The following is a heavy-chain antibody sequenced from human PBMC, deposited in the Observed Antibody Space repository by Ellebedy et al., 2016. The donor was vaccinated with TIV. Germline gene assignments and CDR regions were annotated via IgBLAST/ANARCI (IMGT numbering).Heavy chain of an antibody. Sequence: SETLSLTXTVSGGAISSSSYYWGCIRQPPGKGLEWIGSIYYSGSTYYNPSLKNRVTISVDTSKNQFSLKLSSVTDADTAGYYCARSYGSGSYYPTFDFWGQGTLVTVSS. J-gene: IGHJ4*02. CDR3: ARSYGSGSYYPTFDF. CDR2: IYYSGST. D-gene: IGHD3-10*01. V-gene: IGHV4-39*07. CDR1: GGAISSSSYY.